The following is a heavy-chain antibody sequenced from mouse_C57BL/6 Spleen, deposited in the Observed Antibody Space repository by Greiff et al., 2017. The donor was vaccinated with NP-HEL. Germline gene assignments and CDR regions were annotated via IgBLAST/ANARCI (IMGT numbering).Heavy chain of an antibody. J-gene: IGHJ2*01. CDR2: INYDGSST. Sequence: EVQLVESEGGLVQPGSSMKLSCTASGFTFSDYYMAWVRQVPEKGLEWVANINYDGSSTYYLDSLKSRFIISRDNAKNILYLQMSSLKSEDTATYYCAREDGAGTYFDYWGQGTTLTVSS. CDR3: AREDGAGTYFDY. V-gene: IGHV5-16*01. D-gene: IGHD4-1*01. CDR1: GFTFSDYY.